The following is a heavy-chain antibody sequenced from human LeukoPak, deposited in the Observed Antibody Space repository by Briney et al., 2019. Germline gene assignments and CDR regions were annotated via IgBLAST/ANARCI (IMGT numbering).Heavy chain of an antibody. CDR1: GYTFTGHY. V-gene: IGHV1-2*02. CDR2: INPNSGAT. Sequence: ASVKVSCKASGYTFTGHYIHWMRQAPGQGLEWMGWINPNSGATYYAQMLQGRVTMTRDTPISTAYMELSSLRSDDTAVYYCARDGERRTPAAAGNGEVNYWGQGTLVTVSS. CDR3: ARDGERRTPAAAGNGEVNY. D-gene: IGHD6-13*01. J-gene: IGHJ4*02.